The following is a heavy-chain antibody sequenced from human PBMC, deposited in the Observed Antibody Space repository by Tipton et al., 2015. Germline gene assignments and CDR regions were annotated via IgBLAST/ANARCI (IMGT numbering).Heavy chain of an antibody. D-gene: IGHD6-13*01. CDR1: GDSVSSDSAA. CDR3: ARGAQHSTWS. V-gene: IGHV6-1*01. J-gene: IGHJ5*02. CDR2: TYYRSNWNN. Sequence: GLVKPSQTLSLTCAISGDSVSSDSAAWNWIRQSPSRGLEWLGRTYYRSNWNNDYAVSMKSRITITPDTSKNQFTLHLNSVTPDDTAMYYCARGAQHSTWSWGQGTLVTVSS.